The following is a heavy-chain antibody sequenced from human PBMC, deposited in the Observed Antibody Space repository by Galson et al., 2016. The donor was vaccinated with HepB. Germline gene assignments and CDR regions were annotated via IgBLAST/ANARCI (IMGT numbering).Heavy chain of an antibody. D-gene: IGHD6-6*01. CDR2: IDPSDSYT. CDR1: GYSFSNYW. V-gene: IGHV5-10-1*01. CDR3: SRLLSSPSSSHLYYFDY. J-gene: IGHJ4*02. Sequence: QSGAEVKEPGESLRISCKGSGYSFSNYWITWVRQMPGKGLEWMGNIDPSDSYTNYSPSFQGHVTFSADRSITTAYLQWNTLKASDTAMYFCSRLLSSPSSSHLYYFDYWGQGTLVAVS.